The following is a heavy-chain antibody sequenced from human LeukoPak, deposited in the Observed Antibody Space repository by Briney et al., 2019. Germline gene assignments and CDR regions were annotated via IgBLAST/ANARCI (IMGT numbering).Heavy chain of an antibody. CDR1: GFTFDKYA. Sequence: GGSLRLSCAASGFTFDKYAMHWVRQAPGKGLEWVSGITWDSSHVGYADSVKGRFTISRGIAKTSLYLQMNSLRTEDTALYYCTKGSGYGMNYWGQGTLVTVSS. J-gene: IGHJ4*02. D-gene: IGHD5-12*01. CDR2: ITWDSSHV. V-gene: IGHV3-9*01. CDR3: TKGSGYGMNY.